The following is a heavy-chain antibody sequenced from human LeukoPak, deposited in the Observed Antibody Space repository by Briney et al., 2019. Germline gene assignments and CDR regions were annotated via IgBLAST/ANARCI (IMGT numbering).Heavy chain of an antibody. CDR2: IYHSGST. CDR1: GGSISSNNW. D-gene: IGHD2-15*01. V-gene: IGHV4-4*02. Sequence: SETLSLTCTVSGGSISSNNWWSWVRQPPGKELEWIGEIYHSGSTNCNPSLKSRVTISVDKSKNQFSLKLSSVTAADTAVYYCASNGYYSQDYWGQGTPVTVSS. J-gene: IGHJ4*02. CDR3: ASNGYYSQDY.